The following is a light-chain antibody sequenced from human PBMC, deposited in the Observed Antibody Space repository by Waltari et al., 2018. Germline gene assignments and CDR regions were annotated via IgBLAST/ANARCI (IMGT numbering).Light chain of an antibody. J-gene: IGKJ3*01. CDR2: GAS. V-gene: IGKV3-15*01. Sequence: EIVLTQSPATLSVSPGKRATLSCRASHSISNNLAWYQQKPGQAPRLLIYGASARATGIPARFSGSGSGTEFTLTISSLQSEDFAIYYCQQYNNWPPVFTFGPGTKVDF. CDR1: HSISNN. CDR3: QQYNNWPPVFT.